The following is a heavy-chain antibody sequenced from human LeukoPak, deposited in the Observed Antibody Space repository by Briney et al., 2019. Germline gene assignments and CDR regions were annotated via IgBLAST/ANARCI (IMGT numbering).Heavy chain of an antibody. CDR1: GYTFTSYD. Sequence: ASVTVSFTASGYTFTSYDINWVRQATGQGLEWMGWMNPNSGNTGYAQKFQGRVTMTRNTSISTAYMELSSLRSEDTAVYYCARGRRVPAANKYYFDYWGQGTLVTVSS. CDR2: MNPNSGNT. CDR3: ARGRRVPAANKYYFDY. V-gene: IGHV1-8*01. D-gene: IGHD2-2*01. J-gene: IGHJ4*02.